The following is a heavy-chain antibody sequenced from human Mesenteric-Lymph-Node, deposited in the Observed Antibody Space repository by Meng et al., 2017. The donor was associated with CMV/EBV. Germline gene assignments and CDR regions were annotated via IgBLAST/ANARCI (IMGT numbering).Heavy chain of an antibody. CDR1: GGTFSSYA. CDR2: MNPNSGNT. V-gene: IGHV1-8*02. CDR3: ARGRRCSSTSCYRGGGYYFDY. J-gene: IGHJ4*02. D-gene: IGHD2-2*01. Sequence: ASVKVSCKASGGTFSSYAISWVRQAPGQGLEWMGWMNPNSGNTGYAQKFQGRVTMTRNTSISTAYMELSSLRSEDTAVYYCARGRRCSSTSCYRGGGYYFDYWGQGTLVTVSS.